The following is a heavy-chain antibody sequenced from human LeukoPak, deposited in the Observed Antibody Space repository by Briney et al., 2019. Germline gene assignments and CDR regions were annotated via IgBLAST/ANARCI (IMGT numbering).Heavy chain of an antibody. D-gene: IGHD3-16*01. CDR3: RTYRWGDPFDS. Sequence: PGGSLRLSCAASGFTFSSYWMHWVRQDPGKGLVWVSRINGDGSTTSYADSVRGRFTISRDNAKNTLFLQMYSLSVEDTAVYYCRTYRWGDPFDSWGQGTLVTVSS. CDR1: GFTFSSYW. V-gene: IGHV3-74*01. CDR2: INGDGSTT. J-gene: IGHJ4*02.